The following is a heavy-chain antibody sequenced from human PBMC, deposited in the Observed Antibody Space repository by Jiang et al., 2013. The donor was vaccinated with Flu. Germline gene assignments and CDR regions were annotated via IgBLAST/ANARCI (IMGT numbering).Heavy chain of an antibody. Sequence: KSRVTISVDTSKNQFSLKLSSVTAADTAVYYCARSVVWYYGSGSYFDYWGQGTLVTVSS. CDR3: ARSVVWYYGSGSYFDY. J-gene: IGHJ4*02. D-gene: IGHD3-10*01. V-gene: IGHV4-39*07.